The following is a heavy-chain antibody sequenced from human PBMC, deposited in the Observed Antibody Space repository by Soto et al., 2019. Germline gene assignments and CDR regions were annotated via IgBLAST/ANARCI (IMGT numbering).Heavy chain of an antibody. V-gene: IGHV3-43D*03. CDR2: ISWDGGST. Sequence: GGSLRLSCAASGFTFDDYAMHWVRQAPGKGLEWVSLISWDGGSTYYADSVKGRFTISRDNSKNSLYLQMNSLRAEDTALYYCAKDLILGSKGNDAFDIWGQGTMVTVSS. CDR1: GFTFDDYA. D-gene: IGHD1-26*01. J-gene: IGHJ3*02. CDR3: AKDLILGSKGNDAFDI.